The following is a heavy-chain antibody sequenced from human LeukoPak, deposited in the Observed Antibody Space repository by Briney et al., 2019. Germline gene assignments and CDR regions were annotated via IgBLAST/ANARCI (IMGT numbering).Heavy chain of an antibody. D-gene: IGHD3-9*01. CDR1: GYTFTSYG. CDR3: AIPTYDILTGYPYGGAFDI. J-gene: IGHJ3*02. CDR2: IIPIFGTA. Sequence: SVKVSCKASGYTFTSYGISWVRQAPGQGLEWMGGIIPIFGTANYAQKFQGRVTITADESTSTAYMELSSLRSEDTAVYYCAIPTYDILTGYPYGGAFDIWGQGTMVTVSS. V-gene: IGHV1-69*13.